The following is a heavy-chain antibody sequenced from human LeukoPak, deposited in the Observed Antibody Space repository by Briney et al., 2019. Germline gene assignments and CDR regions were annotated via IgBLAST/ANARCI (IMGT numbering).Heavy chain of an antibody. J-gene: IGHJ4*02. V-gene: IGHV3-74*01. D-gene: IGHD2/OR15-2a*01. CDR1: GNYL. CDR2: VNSDGSWT. CDR3: VSFYETY. Sequence: SGGSLRLSCAASGNYLMHWVRQAPGKGLVWVSHVNSDGSWTSYADSVKGRFTISKDNAKNTVYLQMNSLRAEDTAVYYCVSFYETYWGRGTLVTVSS.